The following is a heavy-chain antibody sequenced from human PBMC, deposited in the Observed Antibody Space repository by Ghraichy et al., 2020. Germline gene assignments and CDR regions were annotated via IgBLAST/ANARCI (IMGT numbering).Heavy chain of an antibody. J-gene: IGHJ4*02. CDR2: INSDGSST. CDR1: GFTFSSYW. V-gene: IGHV3-74*01. Sequence: GGSLRLSCAASGFTFSSYWMHWVRQAPGKGLVWVSRINSDGSSTSYADSVKGRFTISRDNAKNTLYLQMNSLRAEDTAVYYCAREEVDSSGWYEYFDYWGQGTLVTVSS. CDR3: AREEVDSSGWYEYFDY. D-gene: IGHD6-19*01.